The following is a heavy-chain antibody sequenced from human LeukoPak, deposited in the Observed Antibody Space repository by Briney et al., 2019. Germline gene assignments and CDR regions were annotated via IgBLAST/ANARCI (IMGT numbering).Heavy chain of an antibody. V-gene: IGHV1-2*02. CDR1: GYTFTGYY. Sequence: GASVKVSCKASGYTFTGYYMHWVRQAPGQGLEWMGWINPNSGGTNYAQKFQGRVTMTRDTPISTAYMELSRLRSDDTAVYYCARTLGTTGTSGLDYWGQGTLVTVSS. D-gene: IGHD1-1*01. CDR3: ARTLGTTGTSGLDY. J-gene: IGHJ4*02. CDR2: INPNSGGT.